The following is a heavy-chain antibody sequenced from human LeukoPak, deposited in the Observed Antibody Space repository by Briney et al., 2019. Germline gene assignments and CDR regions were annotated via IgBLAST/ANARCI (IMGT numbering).Heavy chain of an antibody. CDR1: GFTFDDYA. Sequence: GGSLRLSCAASGFTFDDYAMHWVRQAPGKGLEWVSGISWNSGSIGYADSVKGRFTISRDNAKNSLYLQMNSLRAEDTALYYCAKDGVWFGESSAPYFDYWGQGTLVTVSS. D-gene: IGHD3-10*01. CDR3: AKDGVWFGESSAPYFDY. J-gene: IGHJ4*02. V-gene: IGHV3-9*01. CDR2: ISWNSGSI.